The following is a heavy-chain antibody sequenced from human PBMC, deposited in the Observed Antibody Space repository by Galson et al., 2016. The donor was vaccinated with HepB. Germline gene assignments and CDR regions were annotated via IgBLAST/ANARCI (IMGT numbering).Heavy chain of an antibody. D-gene: IGHD4-17*01. Sequence: SLRLSCAASAFTFNTYTMNWVRQAPGQGLEWVSSLSNSGTYMYYADSVRGRFTIPRDNAKNSRYLQLNSLRAEEPAVYYCARNGRRNYGDYGRFDYWGQGTLVTVSS. CDR3: ARNGRRNYGDYGRFDY. J-gene: IGHJ4*02. CDR1: AFTFNTYT. V-gene: IGHV3-21*01. CDR2: LSNSGTYM.